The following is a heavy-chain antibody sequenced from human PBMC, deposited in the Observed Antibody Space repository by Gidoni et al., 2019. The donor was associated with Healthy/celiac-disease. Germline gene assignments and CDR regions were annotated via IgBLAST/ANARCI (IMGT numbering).Heavy chain of an antibody. D-gene: IGHD2-21*02. V-gene: IGHV4-59*01. CDR3: ARGGAYCGGDCYSLYFQH. Sequence: QVQLQESGPGLVKPSATLSLTCTVSGGSISSYYWSWIRQPPGKGLELIGYIYYSRSTNYNPSLKSRVTISVDTSKNQFSLKLSSVTAADTAVYYCARGGAYCGGDCYSLYFQHWGQGTLVTVSS. CDR1: GGSISSYY. CDR2: IYYSRST. J-gene: IGHJ1*01.